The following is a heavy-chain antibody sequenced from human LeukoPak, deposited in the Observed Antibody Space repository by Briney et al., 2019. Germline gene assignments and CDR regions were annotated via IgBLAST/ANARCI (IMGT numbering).Heavy chain of an antibody. Sequence: PSETLSLTCTVSGGSISSYYWSWIRQPPGKGLEWIGYIYYSGSTNYNPSLKSRVTISVDTSKNQFSLKLSSVTAADTAVYYCARDSPGIASAGTDWGQGTLVTVSS. CDR2: IYYSGST. J-gene: IGHJ4*02. CDR3: ARDSPGIASAGTD. D-gene: IGHD6-13*01. V-gene: IGHV4-59*01. CDR1: GGSISSYY.